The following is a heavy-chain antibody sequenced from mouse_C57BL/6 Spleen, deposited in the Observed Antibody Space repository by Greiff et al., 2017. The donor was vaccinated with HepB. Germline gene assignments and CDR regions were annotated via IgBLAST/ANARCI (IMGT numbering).Heavy chain of an antibody. D-gene: IGHD2-5*01. CDR1: GFSLTSYG. J-gene: IGHJ4*01. CDR2: IWSGGST. Sequence: QVQLQQSGPGLVQPSQSLPITCTVSGFSLTSYGVHWVRQSPGKGLEWLGVIWSGGSTDYNAAFISRLSISKDNSKSQVFCKMNSLQADDTAIYYCARTGIVTTDYAMDYWGQGTSVTVSS. V-gene: IGHV2-2*01. CDR3: ARTGIVTTDYAMDY.